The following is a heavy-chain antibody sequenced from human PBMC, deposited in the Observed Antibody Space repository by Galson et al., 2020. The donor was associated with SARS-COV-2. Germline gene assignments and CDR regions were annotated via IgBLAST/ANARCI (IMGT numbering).Heavy chain of an antibody. J-gene: IGHJ4*01. D-gene: IGHD6-19*01. CDR2: INSDGSST. CDR3: SILPGGSPGWSSY. V-gene: IGHV3-74*01. CDR1: GFTFSTYW. Sequence: GGSLRLSCAASGFTFSTYWMYWVRQAPGKGLVWVARINSDGSSTSYADSVKGRFTISRDNAKNTLFLQMSSLRAEDTAVYYCSILPGGSPGWSSYWGHGTLVTVSS.